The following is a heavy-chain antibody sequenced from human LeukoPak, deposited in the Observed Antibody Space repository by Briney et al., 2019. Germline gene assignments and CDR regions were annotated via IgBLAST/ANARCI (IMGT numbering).Heavy chain of an antibody. Sequence: SETLSLTCAVYGGSFSGYYWSWIRQPPGKGLEWIGEINHSGSTNYNPSLKSRVTISVDTSKNQFSLKLSSVTAADTAVYYCAIYDSSGYYYEEYSQHWGQGTLVTVSS. J-gene: IGHJ1*01. CDR2: INHSGST. D-gene: IGHD3-22*01. CDR1: GGSFSGYY. V-gene: IGHV4-34*01. CDR3: AIYDSSGYYYEEYSQH.